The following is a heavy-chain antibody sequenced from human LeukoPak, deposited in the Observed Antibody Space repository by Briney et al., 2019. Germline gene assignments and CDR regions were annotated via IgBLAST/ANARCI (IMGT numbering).Heavy chain of an antibody. CDR1: GFTFSSYA. Sequence: GGSLRLSCAASGFTFSSYAMSWVRQAPGKGLEWVSGISGSGGSTYYADSVKGRFTISRDNSKNTLYLQMNSLRAEDTAVYYCASDLLVHMDYWGQGTLVTVSS. CDR3: ASDLLVHMDY. CDR2: ISGSGGST. V-gene: IGHV3-23*01. D-gene: IGHD6-13*01. J-gene: IGHJ4*02.